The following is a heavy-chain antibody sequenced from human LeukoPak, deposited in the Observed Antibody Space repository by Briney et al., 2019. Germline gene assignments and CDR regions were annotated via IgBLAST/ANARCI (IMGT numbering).Heavy chain of an antibody. CDR3: ASSGTSEINWFDP. V-gene: IGHV4-31*03. Sequence: PSETLSLTCTVSGGSISSGGYYWSWIRQHPGKGLEWIGYIYYSGSTYYNPSLKIRVTISVDTSKNQFSLKLSSVTAAGTAVYYCASSGTSEINWFDPWGQGTLVTVSS. CDR2: IYYSGST. J-gene: IGHJ5*02. CDR1: GGSISSGGYY. D-gene: IGHD1-26*01.